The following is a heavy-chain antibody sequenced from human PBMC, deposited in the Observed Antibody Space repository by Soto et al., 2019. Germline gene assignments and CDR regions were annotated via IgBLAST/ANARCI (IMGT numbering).Heavy chain of an antibody. J-gene: IGHJ4*02. CDR2: IIPIFGTA. D-gene: IGHD6-6*01. V-gene: IGHV1-69*12. Sequence: QVQLVQSGAEVKKPGSAVKVSCKASGGTFSSYAISCVRQAHGQGLEWMGGIIPIFGTANYAQKFQGRVTITADESTSTAYMELSSLRSEDTAVYYWAWSIAARRTFDYWGQGTLVTVSS. CDR1: GGTFSSYA. CDR3: AWSIAARRTFDY.